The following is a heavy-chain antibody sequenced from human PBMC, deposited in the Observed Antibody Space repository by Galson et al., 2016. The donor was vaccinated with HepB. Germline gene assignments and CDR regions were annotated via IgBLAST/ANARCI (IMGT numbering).Heavy chain of an antibody. CDR1: GFPFSNYG. Sequence: SLRLSCAASGFPFSNYGMHWVRQAPGKGLEWVAVISYDGNNKYYADSVKGRFTISRDNSKNTLFLQMNSLRAEDTAVYYCAGGRWGYWGQGALVTVSS. D-gene: IGHD3-16*01. CDR3: AGGRWGY. J-gene: IGHJ4*02. CDR2: ISYDGNNK. V-gene: IGHV3-30*19.